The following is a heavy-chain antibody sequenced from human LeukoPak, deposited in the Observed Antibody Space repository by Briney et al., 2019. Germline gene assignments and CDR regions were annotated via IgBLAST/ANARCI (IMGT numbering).Heavy chain of an antibody. V-gene: IGHV3-23*01. CDR2: ISGSAGST. J-gene: IGHJ4*02. CDR1: GFTFSSYA. Sequence: PGGSLRLSCAASGFTFSSYAMSWVRQAPGKGLEWVSAISGSAGSTHYADSVKGRLTISRDNSKNTLYLQMNSLRAEDTAVYYCAKDRALYGDYGYYFDFWGQGALVTVSS. CDR3: AKDRALYGDYGYYFDF. D-gene: IGHD4-17*01.